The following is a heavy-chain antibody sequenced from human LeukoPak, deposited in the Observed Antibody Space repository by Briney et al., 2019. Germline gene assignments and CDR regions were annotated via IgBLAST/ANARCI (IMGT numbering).Heavy chain of an antibody. CDR1: GFTFSSYG. CDR2: IKQDGSEK. V-gene: IGHV3-7*03. D-gene: IGHD3-10*01. CDR3: ARPYYYGSGSYYSPIDY. Sequence: GGSLRLSCVASGFTFSSYGMSWVRQAPGKGLEWVANIKQDGSEKYYVDSVKGRFTISRDNAKNSLYLQMNSLRAEDTAVYYCARPYYYGSGSYYSPIDYWGQGTLVTVSS. J-gene: IGHJ4*02.